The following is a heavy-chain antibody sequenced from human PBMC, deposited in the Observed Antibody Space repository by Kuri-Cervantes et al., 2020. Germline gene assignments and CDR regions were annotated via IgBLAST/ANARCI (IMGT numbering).Heavy chain of an antibody. V-gene: IGHV1-46*01. CDR1: GFTFTSSA. J-gene: IGHJ6*03. Sequence: ASVKVSCKASGFTFTSSAVHWVRQAPGQGLEWMGIINPSGGSTTYAQKFQGRITMTRDTSTSTAYMELSSLRSEDTAVYYCAREGFGFLSFNYYYYMDVWGKGTTVTVSS. D-gene: IGHD3-16*01. CDR3: AREGFGFLSFNYYYYMDV. CDR2: INPSGGST.